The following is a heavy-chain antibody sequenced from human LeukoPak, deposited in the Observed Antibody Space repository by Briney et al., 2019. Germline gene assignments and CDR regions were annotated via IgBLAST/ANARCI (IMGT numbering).Heavy chain of an antibody. CDR3: ATGDSSGYRGIDY. D-gene: IGHD3-22*01. V-gene: IGHV1-24*01. Sequence: ASVTVSCKVSGYTLTELSMHWVRQAPGKGLEWMGGFDPEDGETIYAQKFQGRVTMTEDTSTDTAYMELSSLRSEDAAVYYCATGDSSGYRGIDYWGQGTLVTVSS. J-gene: IGHJ4*02. CDR2: FDPEDGET. CDR1: GYTLTELS.